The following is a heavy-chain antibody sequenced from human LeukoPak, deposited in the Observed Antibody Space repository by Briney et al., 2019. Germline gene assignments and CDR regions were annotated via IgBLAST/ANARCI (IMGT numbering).Heavy chain of an antibody. Sequence: PGRSLRLSCAASRLTLSSYCMSWVRHAPGKGREWVANIKQDGSEKYYVDSVKGRFTISRDNAKNSLYLQMNSLRAEDTAVYYCARDGDGIAAALPNYWGQGTLVTVSS. CDR1: RLTLSSYC. CDR3: ARDGDGIAAALPNY. D-gene: IGHD6-13*01. V-gene: IGHV3-7*01. CDR2: IKQDGSEK. J-gene: IGHJ4*02.